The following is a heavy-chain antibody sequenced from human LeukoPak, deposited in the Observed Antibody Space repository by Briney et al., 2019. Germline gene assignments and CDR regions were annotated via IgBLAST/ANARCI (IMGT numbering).Heavy chain of an antibody. CDR3: ARGPSQQDFDH. CDR1: GYTFTNYY. CDR2: ISPGGGST. Sequence: ASVTVSCKASGYTFTNYYIHWVRQAPGQGLEWMGIISPGGGSTAYAQRFQGRVTVTRDTSTSTVYMELSSLRSEDTAVYYCARGPSQQDFDHWGQGTLVTVSS. D-gene: IGHD2-15*01. J-gene: IGHJ4*02. V-gene: IGHV1-46*01.